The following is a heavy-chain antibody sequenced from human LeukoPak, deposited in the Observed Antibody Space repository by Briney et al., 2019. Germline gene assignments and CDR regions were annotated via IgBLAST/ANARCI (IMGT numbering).Heavy chain of an antibody. Sequence: PSETLSLTCAVYGGSFSGYYWSWIRQPPGKGLEWIGEINHNGSTNYNPSLKSRVTTSVDASKNQFFHKLSSVTAADTAVYYCARDGTMVQGVIYWGQGTRVTVSS. V-gene: IGHV4-34*01. CDR2: INHNGST. CDR1: GGSFSGYY. J-gene: IGHJ4*02. CDR3: ARDGTMVQGVIY. D-gene: IGHD3-10*01.